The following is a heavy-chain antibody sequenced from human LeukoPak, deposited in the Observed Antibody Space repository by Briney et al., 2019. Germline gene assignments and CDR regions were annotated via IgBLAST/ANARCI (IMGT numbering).Heavy chain of an antibody. CDR2: LSYDGSNR. D-gene: IGHD3-22*01. CDR3: AKGVGIYDSSGYFDY. Sequence: GGSLRLSCSASGFTFSTFAMHWVRQAPGKGLEWVATLSYDGSNRYYADSVKGRFIISRDNSKNTLYLLMNSLRPEDTAVYYCAKGVGIYDSSGYFDYWGQGTLVTVSS. CDR1: GFTFSTFA. V-gene: IGHV3-30-3*01. J-gene: IGHJ4*02.